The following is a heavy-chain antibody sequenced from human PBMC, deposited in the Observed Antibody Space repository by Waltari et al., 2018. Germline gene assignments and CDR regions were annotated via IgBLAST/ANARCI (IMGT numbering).Heavy chain of an antibody. CDR1: EYIFTAFY. D-gene: IGHD3-16*01. CDR2: INPNTGGT. V-gene: IGHV1-2*05. CDR3: ARSTGTSYDSYYKGLDV. Sequence: QGQLVQPGAEVKKPGASLKVSCKASEYIFTAFYIPWVRQAPGRGLEWMGLINPNTGGTNLAESFQGRVTVTRDTSITTAYMELTRLTSDDTVMYYCARSTGTSYDSYYKGLDVWGQGTTLTVSS. J-gene: IGHJ6*02.